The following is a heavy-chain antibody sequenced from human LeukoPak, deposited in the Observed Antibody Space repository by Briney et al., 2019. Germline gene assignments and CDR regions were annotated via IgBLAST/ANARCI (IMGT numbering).Heavy chain of an antibody. Sequence: PSETLSLTCTVSGGSISSGGYYWSWIRQHPGKGLEWIGYIYYSGSTYYNPSLKSRVTISVDTSKNQFSLKLSSVTAADTAVYYCARGHLGIVVAPDYWGQGTLVTVSS. CDR3: ARGHLGIVVAPDY. J-gene: IGHJ4*02. CDR1: GGSISSGGYY. CDR2: IYYSGST. D-gene: IGHD3-22*01. V-gene: IGHV4-31*03.